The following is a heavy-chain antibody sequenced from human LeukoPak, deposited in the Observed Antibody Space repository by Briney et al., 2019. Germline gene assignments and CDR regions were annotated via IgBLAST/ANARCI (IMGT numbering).Heavy chain of an antibody. CDR2: ISSSSSYI. CDR1: GFTFSSYS. J-gene: IGHJ4*02. Sequence: GGSLRLSCAASGFTFSSYSMNWVRQAPGKGLEWVSSISSSSSYIYYADSVKGRFTISRDDAKNSLYLQMNSLTADDTAVYYCAKELGDSGLQNWGQGTLVTVSS. V-gene: IGHV3-21*01. CDR3: AKELGDSGLQN. D-gene: IGHD3-16*01.